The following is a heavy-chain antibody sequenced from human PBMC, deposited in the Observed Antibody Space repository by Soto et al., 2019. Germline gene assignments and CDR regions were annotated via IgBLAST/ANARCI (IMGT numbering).Heavy chain of an antibody. CDR2: VSGGGGST. Sequence: PGGSLRLSCAASGFSFAGYAVAWVRQAPGKGLEWVSTVSGGGGSTYYADSVKGRFTISRDNSGNTVYLQMNSLNAGDKALYNCAKTESFNGYYNAFDSWGQGTRVTVSS. CDR1: GFSFAGYA. D-gene: IGHD3-9*01. V-gene: IGHV3-23*01. CDR3: AKTESFNGYYNAFDS. J-gene: IGHJ4*02.